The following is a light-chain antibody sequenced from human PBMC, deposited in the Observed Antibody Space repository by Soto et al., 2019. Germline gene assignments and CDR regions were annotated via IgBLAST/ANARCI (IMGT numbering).Light chain of an antibody. J-gene: IGKJ1*01. CDR1: QSIRSY. Sequence: DIPMTQSPSSLSASVGDRVTITCRASQSIRSYLNWYQQKLGKAPKLLIYTTFNLQSGVPSRFSGSGSGTDFTLTINALQPEDFATYYCQQSFSSPQTFGQGTKVEIK. CDR2: TTF. CDR3: QQSFSSPQT. V-gene: IGKV1-39*01.